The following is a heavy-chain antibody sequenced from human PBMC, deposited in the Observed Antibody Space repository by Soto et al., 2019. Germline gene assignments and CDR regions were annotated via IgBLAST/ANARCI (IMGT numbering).Heavy chain of an antibody. CDR3: ERGVDTMAFDH. CDR1: GDSLRSGDYY. D-gene: IGHD2-2*01. Sequence: SATLSLTCTVSGDSLRSGDYYWSWIRQPPGKGLEWIGYIYNSGSTYYEPSLRSRLTISEDLSKNQLSLRLTAVTAADTAVYYCERGVDTMAFDHWGQGNLVTVSS. CDR2: IYNSGST. V-gene: IGHV4-30-4*01. J-gene: IGHJ5*02.